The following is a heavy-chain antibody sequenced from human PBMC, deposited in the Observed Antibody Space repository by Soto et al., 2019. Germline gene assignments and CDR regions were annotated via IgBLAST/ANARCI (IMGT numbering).Heavy chain of an antibody. CDR1: GGSISSSSYY. V-gene: IGHV4-39*01. CDR3: ARQGGITMVRGVQFDYFDY. D-gene: IGHD3-10*01. Sequence: QLQLQESGPGLVKPSETLSLTCTVSGGSISSSSYYWGWIRQPPGKGLEWIGSIYYSGSTYYNPSLKSRVTMSVDTSKNQFSLKLSSVTAADTAVYYCARQGGITMVRGVQFDYFDYWGQGTLVTVSS. J-gene: IGHJ4*02. CDR2: IYYSGST.